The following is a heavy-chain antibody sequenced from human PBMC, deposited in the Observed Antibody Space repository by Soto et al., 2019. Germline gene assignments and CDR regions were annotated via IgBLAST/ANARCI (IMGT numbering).Heavy chain of an antibody. Sequence: ALRLSCAASGFMFSDFGMHRVRQAPGKGLEWVAFLSSDGNKKDFADSVKGRFSVSRDNSKNTLFLQMGSLRADDTAVYFCAVRSYFTENHSYNGLDVWRQRTAVTVSS. D-gene: IGHD1-26*01. J-gene: IGHJ6*02. CDR3: AVRSYFTENHSYNGLDV. CDR1: GFMFSDFG. CDR2: LSSDGNKK. V-gene: IGHV3-30*03.